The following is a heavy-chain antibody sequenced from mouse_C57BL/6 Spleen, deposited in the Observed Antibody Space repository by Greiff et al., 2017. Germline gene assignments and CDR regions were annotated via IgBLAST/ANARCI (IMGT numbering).Heavy chain of an antibody. D-gene: IGHD2-1*01. Sequence: VQLQQSGAELARPGASVKMSCKASGYTFTSYTMHWVKQRPGQGLEWIGYINPSSGYTKYNQKFKDKATLTADKSSSTAYMQLSSLTSEDSAVYYCESGNYAFAYWGQGTLVTVSA. CDR2: INPSSGYT. J-gene: IGHJ3*01. V-gene: IGHV1-4*01. CDR1: GYTFTSYT. CDR3: ESGNYAFAY.